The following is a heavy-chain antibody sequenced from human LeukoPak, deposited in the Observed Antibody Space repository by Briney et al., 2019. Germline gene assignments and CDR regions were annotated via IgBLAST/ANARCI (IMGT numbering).Heavy chain of an antibody. CDR2: INTNTGNP. V-gene: IGHV7-4-1*02. J-gene: IGHJ4*02. CDR1: GYTFTSYA. CDR3: ARDRMSYCVGDCHILGH. D-gene: IGHD2-21*02. Sequence: ASVKVSCKASGYTFTSYAMNWVRQAPGQGLEWMGWINTNTGNPTYAQGFTGRFVFSLDTSVSTAYLQISSLKAEDTAVYYCARDRMSYCVGDCHILGHWGLGTLVTVSS.